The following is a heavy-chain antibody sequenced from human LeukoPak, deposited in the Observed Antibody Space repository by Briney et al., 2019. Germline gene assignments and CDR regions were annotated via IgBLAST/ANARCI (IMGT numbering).Heavy chain of an antibody. J-gene: IGHJ4*02. CDR3: ARVGWNNGNY. V-gene: IGHV3-21*01. CDR2: ISSSSSYI. CDR1: GFTFDDYG. Sequence: PGGSLRLSCAASGFTFDDYGMSWVRQAPGKGLEWVSSISSSSSYIYYADSVKGRFTISRDNAKNSLYLQMNSLRAEDTAVYYCARVGWNNGNYWGQGTLVTVSS. D-gene: IGHD1/OR15-1a*01.